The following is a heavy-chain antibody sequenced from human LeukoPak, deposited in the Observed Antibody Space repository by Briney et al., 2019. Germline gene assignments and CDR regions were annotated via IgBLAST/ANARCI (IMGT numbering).Heavy chain of an antibody. V-gene: IGHV4-59*08. Sequence: PSETLSLTCTVSGGSIGTYYWSWIRQPPGKGLEWIGYIYYSGSTNYNPSLKSRVTISVDTSKNQFSLKLSSVTAADTAVYFCARQLRGEAVAGHLQPFDYWGQGTLVTVSS. J-gene: IGHJ4*02. D-gene: IGHD6-19*01. CDR2: IYYSGST. CDR3: ARQLRGEAVAGHLQPFDY. CDR1: GGSIGTYY.